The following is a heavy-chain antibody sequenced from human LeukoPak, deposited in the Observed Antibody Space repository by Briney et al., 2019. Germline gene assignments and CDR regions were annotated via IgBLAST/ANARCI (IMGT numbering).Heavy chain of an antibody. J-gene: IGHJ5*02. V-gene: IGHV4-34*01. Sequence: SETLSLTCAVYGGSFSGYYWSWIRQPPGKGLEWIGEINHSGSTNYNPSLKSRVTISVDTSKNQFSLKLSSVTAADTAVYYCARGWSSSWYAWFDPWGQGTLVTVSS. CDR3: ARGWSSSWYAWFDP. CDR2: INHSGST. CDR1: GGSFSGYY. D-gene: IGHD6-13*01.